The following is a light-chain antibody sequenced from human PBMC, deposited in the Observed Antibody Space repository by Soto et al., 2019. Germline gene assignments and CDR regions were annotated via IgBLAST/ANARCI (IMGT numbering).Light chain of an antibody. CDR2: DVA. CDR1: SRDVGFSNY. J-gene: IGLJ1*01. CDR3: CSYVGGDTLI. V-gene: IGLV2-11*01. Sequence: QSVLTQPASVSGSPGQSITISCTGTSRDVGFSNYISWYQQHPGEAPKLVIYDVAQRPSGVPDRLSGSRSGKTASLTISGLQPDDEGDYYCCSYVGGDTLIFGSGTKVTAL.